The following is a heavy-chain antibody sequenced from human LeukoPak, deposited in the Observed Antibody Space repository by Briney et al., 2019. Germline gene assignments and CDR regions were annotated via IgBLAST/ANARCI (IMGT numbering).Heavy chain of an antibody. Sequence: GGSLRLSCAASGFTVRSNYMSWVRQAPGKGLEWVSVIYSGGSTYYAYSVKGRFTISRDNSKNTLYLQMNSLRAEDTAVYYCARSPYSSGWYYFDYWGQGTLVTVSS. V-gene: IGHV3-66*02. D-gene: IGHD6-19*01. J-gene: IGHJ4*02. CDR1: GFTVRSNY. CDR2: IYSGGST. CDR3: ARSPYSSGWYYFDY.